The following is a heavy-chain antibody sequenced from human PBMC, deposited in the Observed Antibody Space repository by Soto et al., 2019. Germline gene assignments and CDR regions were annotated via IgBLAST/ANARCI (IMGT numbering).Heavy chain of an antibody. V-gene: IGHV1-69*02. Sequence: QVQLVQSGAEVKKPGSSVKVSCKASGGTFSSYTISWVRQAPGQGLEWMGRIIPILGIANYAQKFQGRVTITADKSTSTAYMELSSLRSEDTAVYYCARTPPLVDYGDYEAYYFVYWGQGTLVTVSS. CDR2: IIPILGIA. CDR1: GGTFSSYT. J-gene: IGHJ4*02. D-gene: IGHD4-17*01. CDR3: ARTPPLVDYGDYEAYYFVY.